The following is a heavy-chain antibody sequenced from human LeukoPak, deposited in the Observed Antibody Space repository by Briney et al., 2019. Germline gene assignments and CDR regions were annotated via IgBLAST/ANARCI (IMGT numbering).Heavy chain of an antibody. J-gene: IGHJ4*02. CDR1: GFTFSSYA. V-gene: IGHV3-23*01. D-gene: IGHD2-2*02. CDR2: ISGSGGST. Sequence: GGSLRLSCAASGFTFSSYAMSWVRQAPGKGLEGVSAISGSGGSTYYADSVKGRFTISRDNSKNPLYLQLNSLSAADTAVYYCAKVEAGGYCSSTSCYTAYYFDYWRQGPLVTVSS. CDR3: AKVEAGGYCSSTSCYTAYYFDY.